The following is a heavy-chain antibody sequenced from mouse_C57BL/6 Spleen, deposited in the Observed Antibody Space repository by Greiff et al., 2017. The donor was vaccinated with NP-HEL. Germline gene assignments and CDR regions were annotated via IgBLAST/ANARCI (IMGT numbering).Heavy chain of an antibody. J-gene: IGHJ1*03. CDR3: ARRDRGYFDV. D-gene: IGHD3-3*01. CDR2: IDPSDSYT. CDR1: GYTFTSYW. V-gene: IGHV1-50*01. Sequence: QVQLKQPGAELVKPGASVKLSCKASGYTFTSYWMQWVKRRPGQGLEWIGEIDPSDSYTNYNQKFKGKATLTVDTSSSTAYMQLSSLTSEDSAVYYCARRDRGYFDVWGTGTTVTVSS.